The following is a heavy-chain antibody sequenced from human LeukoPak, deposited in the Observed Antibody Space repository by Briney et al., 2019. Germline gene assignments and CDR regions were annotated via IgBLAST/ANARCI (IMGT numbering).Heavy chain of an antibody. CDR1: GGSVTSYY. J-gene: IGHJ4*02. CDR3: VRSVDYFDNTGPHMMFDY. V-gene: IGHV4-59*02. CDR2: LYHTGIT. Sequence: PSETLSLTCNVSGGSVTSYYWDWIRRPPGKGLEWIGYLYHTGITKYNPSPKSRVSMSVDTSKNQFFLKVNSVTAADTAVYHCVRSVDYFDNTGPHMMFDYWGQGTLVTVSS. D-gene: IGHD3-22*01.